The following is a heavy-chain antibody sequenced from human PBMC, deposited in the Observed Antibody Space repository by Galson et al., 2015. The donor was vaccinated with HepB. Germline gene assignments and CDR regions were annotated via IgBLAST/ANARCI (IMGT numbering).Heavy chain of an antibody. CDR2: ISNSGGKT. J-gene: IGHJ4*02. V-gene: IGHV3-23*01. CDR1: GFTFSSYA. D-gene: IGHD6-13*01. Sequence: SLRLSCAASGFTFSSYAMSWVRQAPGKGLEWVSGISNSGGKTKYADPVKGRFTISSDHSQNALYLHMNSLRAEDTAIYYCAKDHRPSTWYSGSDYWGQGTLVTVSS. CDR3: AKDHRPSTWYSGSDY.